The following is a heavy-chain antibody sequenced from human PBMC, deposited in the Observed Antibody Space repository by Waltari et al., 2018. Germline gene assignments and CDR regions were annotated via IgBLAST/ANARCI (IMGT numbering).Heavy chain of an antibody. CDR3: ARSYFDVWSGRYYYYMGV. CDR2: VYYTGRN. D-gene: IGHD3-3*01. CDR1: GGSISSYS. V-gene: IGHV4-59*01. J-gene: IGHJ6*03. Sequence: QVQLQESGPGLVMPSETLSLTCTVSGGSISSYSWSWIRQSPGKVLEWIGNVYYTGRNNSNPSLKSRASISVDTSKNEFSLRLSSVTAADTAVYYCARSYFDVWSGRYYYYMGVWGKGTTVAISS.